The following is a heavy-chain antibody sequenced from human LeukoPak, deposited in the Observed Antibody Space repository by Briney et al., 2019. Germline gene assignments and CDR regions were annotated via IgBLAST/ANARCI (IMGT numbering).Heavy chain of an antibody. J-gene: IGHJ4*02. V-gene: IGHV4-39*07. D-gene: IGHD3-22*01. CDR2: IYYSGST. CDR3: ARGNTYYYDSSGYYFDY. Sequence: PSETLSLTCTVSGGSISSSSYYWGWIRQPPGKGLEWIGSIYYSGSTYYNPSLKSRVTISVDTSKNQFSLKLSSVTAADTAVYYCARGNTYYYDSSGYYFDYWGQGTLVTVSS. CDR1: GGSISSSSYY.